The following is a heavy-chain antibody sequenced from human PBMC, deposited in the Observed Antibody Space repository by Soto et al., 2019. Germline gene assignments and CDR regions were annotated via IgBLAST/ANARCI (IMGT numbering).Heavy chain of an antibody. Sequence: SETLSLTCSVSVAALNSGNYYWSWIRQVPGKGLEWIGHIYVTGAVDYNPSLRDRITISQDTSERQFSLNLRLVTAADTAVYYCARLRIATNNYKWFDPWGQGTLVTVS. CDR3: ARLRIATNNYKWFDP. D-gene: IGHD2-21*01. CDR2: IYVTGAV. CDR1: VAALNSGNYY. J-gene: IGHJ5*02. V-gene: IGHV4-31*03.